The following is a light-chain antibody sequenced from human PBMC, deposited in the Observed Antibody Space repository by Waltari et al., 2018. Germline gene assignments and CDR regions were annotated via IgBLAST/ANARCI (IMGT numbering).Light chain of an antibody. CDR2: KVS. J-gene: IGKJ1*01. V-gene: IGKV2-30*02. Sequence: DVVMTQSPLSLPVTLGQPASISCRSSQSLVHSDGNTFLNWFQHRPGQSPRRLIYKVSNRDFGVPDRFSGSGSGTDFTLKISRVEAEDVGVYYCMQALQTPQTFGQGTKVEIK. CDR3: MQALQTPQT. CDR1: QSLVHSDGNTF.